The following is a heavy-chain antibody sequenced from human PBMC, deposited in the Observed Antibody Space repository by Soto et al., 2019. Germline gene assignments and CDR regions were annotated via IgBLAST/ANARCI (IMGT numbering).Heavy chain of an antibody. Sequence: SETLSVTCTVSGDSIISSDFYWGWVRQPPGKGLEWIGSIFYLGSSYHNPSLKSRVTMSVDTSKNQFSLRLRSVTAADTALYFCARHSLALRKNNWFDPWGQGIMVTVSS. D-gene: IGHD3-3*02. CDR3: ARHSLALRKNNWFDP. CDR1: GDSIISSDFY. V-gene: IGHV4-39*01. CDR2: IFYLGSS. J-gene: IGHJ5*02.